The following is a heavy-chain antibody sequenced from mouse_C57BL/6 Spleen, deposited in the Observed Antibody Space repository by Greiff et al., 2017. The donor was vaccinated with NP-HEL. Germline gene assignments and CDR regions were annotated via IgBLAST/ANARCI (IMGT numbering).Heavy chain of an antibody. V-gene: IGHV1-75*01. CDR3: AREGDGNYEAWFAY. CDR2: IFPGSGST. CDR1: GYTFTDYY. Sequence: VQLQQSGPELVKPGASVKISCKASGYTFTDYYINWVKQRPGQGLEWIGWIFPGSGSTYYNEKFKGKATLTVDKSSSTAYMLLSSLTSEDSAVYFCAREGDGNYEAWFAYWGQGTLVTVSA. D-gene: IGHD2-1*01. J-gene: IGHJ3*01.